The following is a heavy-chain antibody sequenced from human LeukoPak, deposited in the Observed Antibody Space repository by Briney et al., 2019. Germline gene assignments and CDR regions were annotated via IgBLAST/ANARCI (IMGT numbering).Heavy chain of an antibody. V-gene: IGHV3-9*01. CDR1: GFTFDDYA. J-gene: IGHJ4*02. Sequence: GGSLRLSCAASGFTFDDYAMHWVRQAPGKGLEWVSGISWNSGSIGYADSVKGRFTISRDNSKNTVYLQMNSLRAEDTAVYYCAKDPYGTRYFDYWGQGTLVTVSS. CDR3: AKDPYGTRYFDY. D-gene: IGHD2-2*01. CDR2: ISWNSGSI.